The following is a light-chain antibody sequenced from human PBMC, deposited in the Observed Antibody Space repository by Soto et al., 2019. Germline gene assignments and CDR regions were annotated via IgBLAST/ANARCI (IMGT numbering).Light chain of an antibody. Sequence: DIHMTQSPSTLSASVIDVGTITFLASQTISSWLAWYQQKPGKAPNLLIYDASTLERGVPSRFSGTGSGTEFTLTIDRLQPDDFATYYCQQYNTSSITFGQGTRLEIK. J-gene: IGKJ5*01. CDR3: QQYNTSSIT. V-gene: IGKV1-5*01. CDR2: DAS. CDR1: QTISSW.